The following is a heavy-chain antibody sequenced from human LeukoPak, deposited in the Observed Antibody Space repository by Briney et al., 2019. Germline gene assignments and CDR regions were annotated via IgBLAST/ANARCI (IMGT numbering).Heavy chain of an antibody. CDR3: ARHLTPGYYYGMDV. J-gene: IGHJ6*02. Sequence: PSETLSLTCAVYGGSFSGYYWSWIRQPPGKGLEWIGEINHSGSTNYNPSLKSRVTISVDTSKNQFSLKLSSVTAADTAVYYCARHLTPGYYYGMDVWGQGTTVTVSS. CDR2: INHSGST. D-gene: IGHD3-9*01. CDR1: GGSFSGYY. V-gene: IGHV4-34*01.